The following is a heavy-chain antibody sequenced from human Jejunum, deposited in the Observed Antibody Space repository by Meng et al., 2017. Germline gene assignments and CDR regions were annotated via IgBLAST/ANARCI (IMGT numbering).Heavy chain of an antibody. J-gene: IGHJ4*02. V-gene: IGHV4-31*03. CDR2: IYYSGTA. Sequence: VQLQESGPGLVKPPQSPSLTCTVSGCSFRSAGYYWSWIRQLPGKGLEWIGYIYYSGTAYYNPSLKSRATISLDTSENQFSLKLSFVLAADTAVYYCARDRPTPDFLAVAGTFDYWGQGILVTVSS. CDR1: GCSFRSAGYY. D-gene: IGHD6-19*01. CDR3: ARDRPTPDFLAVAGTFDY.